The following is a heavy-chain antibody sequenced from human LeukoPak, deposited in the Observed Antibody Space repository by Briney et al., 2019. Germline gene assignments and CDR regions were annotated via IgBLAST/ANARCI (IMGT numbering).Heavy chain of an antibody. V-gene: IGHV3-21*01. Sequence: PGGSLRLSCAASGFTFSSYSMNWVRQAPGKGLEWVSSISSSSSYIYYADSVKGRFTISRDNAKNSLYLQMNSLRAEDTAVYYCARDAFGGPEVVIAAAGLCDYWGQGTLVTVSS. CDR1: GFTFSSYS. J-gene: IGHJ4*02. D-gene: IGHD6-13*01. CDR2: ISSSSSYI. CDR3: ARDAFGGPEVVIAAAGLCDY.